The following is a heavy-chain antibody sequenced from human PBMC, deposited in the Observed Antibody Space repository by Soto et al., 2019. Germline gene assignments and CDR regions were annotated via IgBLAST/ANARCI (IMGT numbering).Heavy chain of an antibody. Sequence: GGSLRLSCAASGFTFSSYSMNWVRQAPGKGLEWVSSISSSSSYIYYADSVKGRFTISRDNAKNSLYLQMNSLRAEDTAVYYCARERTYYYDSSGYPGRSYYYYGMDVWGQGTKVTVSS. CDR1: GFTFSSYS. CDR2: ISSSSSYI. D-gene: IGHD3-22*01. CDR3: ARERTYYYDSSGYPGRSYYYYGMDV. V-gene: IGHV3-21*01. J-gene: IGHJ6*02.